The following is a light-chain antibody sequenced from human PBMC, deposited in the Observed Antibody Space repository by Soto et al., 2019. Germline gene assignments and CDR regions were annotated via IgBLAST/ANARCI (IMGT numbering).Light chain of an antibody. J-gene: IGLJ2*01. CDR3: SSYTAGTSWV. Sequence: HSVLTQPASVSGSPGQSITISCTGTSSDVGGYNFLSWYQHHPGKAPKLILYEVSHRPSGVSNRFSGSKSGNTASLTISGLQADDEANYYCSSYTAGTSWVFGGGTKLTVL. CDR1: SSDVGGYNF. CDR2: EVS. V-gene: IGLV2-14*01.